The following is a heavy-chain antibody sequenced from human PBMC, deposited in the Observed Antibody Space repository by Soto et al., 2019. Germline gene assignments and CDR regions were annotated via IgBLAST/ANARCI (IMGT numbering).Heavy chain of an antibody. J-gene: IGHJ4*02. D-gene: IGHD3-10*01. CDR2: IILPFGTP. CDR3: ARDRGPRSMVRGEKTLSYLDS. CDR1: GGTFSNHA. V-gene: IGHV1-69*13. Sequence: SVKVSCKASGGTFSNHAINWVRQAPGQGPEWMGVIILPFGTPNYAQRFQGRVTITADESTTTAYMELRSLRSDDTAVYYCARDRGPRSMVRGEKTLSYLDSWGQGTPVTVSS.